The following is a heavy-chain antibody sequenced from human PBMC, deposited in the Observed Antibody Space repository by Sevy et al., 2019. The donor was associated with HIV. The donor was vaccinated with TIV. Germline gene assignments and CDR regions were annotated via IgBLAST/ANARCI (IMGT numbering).Heavy chain of an antibody. CDR3: ARASSPGAFVI. CDR2: INPSGGST. J-gene: IGHJ3*02. Sequence: ASVKVSCKASGYTFTSYYMHWVRQAPGQGLEWMGIINPSGGSTSYAQKFKGRVTMTGDTSTSTVYMGLSSLRSEDTAVYYWARASSPGAFVIWGQGTMVTVSS. CDR1: GYTFTSYY. V-gene: IGHV1-46*01.